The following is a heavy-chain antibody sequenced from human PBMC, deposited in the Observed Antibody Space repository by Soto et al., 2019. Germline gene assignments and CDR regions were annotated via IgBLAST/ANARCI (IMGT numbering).Heavy chain of an antibody. Sequence: QLQLQESGPGLVKPSETLSLTCTVSGGSISSSSSYWGWIRQPPGKGLEWIGYIYYSGSTNYNPSLKRRFTVSVATSKNKFSLKLNSVTAADTAVYYCARQLRGAATVTSVINWFDPWGQGALVTVSS. J-gene: IGHJ5*02. V-gene: IGHV4-39*01. CDR1: GGSISSSSSY. CDR2: IYYSGST. CDR3: ARQLRGAATVTSVINWFDP. D-gene: IGHD4-17*01.